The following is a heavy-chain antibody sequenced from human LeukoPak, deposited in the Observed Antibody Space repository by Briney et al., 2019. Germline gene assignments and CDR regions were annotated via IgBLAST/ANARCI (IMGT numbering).Heavy chain of an antibody. V-gene: IGHV3-49*03. CDR3: TRGLDIVVVVAAIRWFDP. CDR1: GSTFGDYA. CDR2: IRSKAYGGTT. Sequence: GGSLRLSCTASGSTFGDYAMSWFRQAPGKGLEWVGFIRSKAYGGTTEYAASVKGRFTISRDDSKSIAYLQMNSLKTEDTAVYYCTRGLDIVVVVAAIRWFDPWGQGTLVTVSS. D-gene: IGHD2-15*01. J-gene: IGHJ5*02.